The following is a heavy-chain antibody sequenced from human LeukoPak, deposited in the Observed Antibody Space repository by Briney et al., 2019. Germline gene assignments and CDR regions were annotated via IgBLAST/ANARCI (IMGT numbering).Heavy chain of an antibody. CDR2: ISGSGGST. J-gene: IGHJ4*02. CDR3: AKDVVWGSYRYSDY. CDR1: GFTFSSYA. Sequence: GGSLRLSCAASGFTFSSYAMSWVRQAPGKGLEWVSAISGSGGSTYYADSVKGRFTISRDNSKNTLYLQMNSLRAEDTAVYYCAKDVVWGSYRYSDYWGQGTLVTVSS. D-gene: IGHD3-16*02. V-gene: IGHV3-23*01.